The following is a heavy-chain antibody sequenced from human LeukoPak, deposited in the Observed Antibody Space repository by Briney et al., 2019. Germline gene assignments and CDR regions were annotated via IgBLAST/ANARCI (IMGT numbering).Heavy chain of an antibody. CDR1: GGSISSSSYY. CDR2: IYYSGST. Sequence: SETVSLTCTVCGGSISSSSYYWGWIRQPPGKGLEWIGSIYYSGSTYYNPSLKSRVTISVDTSKNQFSLKLSSGTAADTAVYYCAREIIAAAGYFDYWGQGTLVTVSS. D-gene: IGHD6-13*01. CDR3: AREIIAAAGYFDY. V-gene: IGHV4-39*07. J-gene: IGHJ4*02.